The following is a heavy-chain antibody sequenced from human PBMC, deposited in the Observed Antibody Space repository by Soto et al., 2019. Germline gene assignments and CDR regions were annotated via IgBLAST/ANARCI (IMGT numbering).Heavy chain of an antibody. J-gene: IGHJ4*02. CDR1: GFSFSHYG. D-gene: IGHD3-22*01. CDR2: ISYDGHNR. V-gene: IGHV3-30*18. CDR3: AKERDNTGYPLDY. Sequence: QVQLVESGGGVVQPGRSLRLSCAASGFSFSHYGMHWVRQAPGRGLEWVAVISYDGHNRYYLDSVKGRFTISRDNPKNTLFLQMNSLRGEDTAVYYCAKERDNTGYPLDYWGQGTLVTVSS.